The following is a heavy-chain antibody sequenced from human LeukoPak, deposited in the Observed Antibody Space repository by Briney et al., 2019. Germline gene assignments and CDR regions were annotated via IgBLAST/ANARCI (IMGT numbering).Heavy chain of an antibody. CDR2: IYYSGST. CDR3: ARESLYSSGWHLDNAFDI. D-gene: IGHD6-19*01. V-gene: IGHV4-59*01. CDR1: GGSISSYY. J-gene: IGHJ3*02. Sequence: SETLSLTCTVSGGSISSYYWSWIRQPPGKGLEWIGYIYYSGSTNYNPSLKSRVTILVDTSKNQFSLKLSSVTAADTAVYYCARESLYSSGWHLDNAFDIWGQGTMVTVSS.